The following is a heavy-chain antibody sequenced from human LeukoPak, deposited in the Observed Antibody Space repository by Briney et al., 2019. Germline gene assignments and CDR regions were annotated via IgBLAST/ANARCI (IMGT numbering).Heavy chain of an antibody. CDR1: GFTFDDYG. CDR2: INQDGTEK. CDR3: ARHTAGFDF. D-gene: IGHD5-18*01. J-gene: IGHJ4*02. Sequence: GGSLRLSCAASGFTFDDYGMNWVRQAPGKGLEWVANINQDGTEKYSVDSVKGRFTISRDNAKNSLYLQMNSLRSEDTAVYYCARHTAGFDFWGQGTLVTVSS. V-gene: IGHV3-7*01.